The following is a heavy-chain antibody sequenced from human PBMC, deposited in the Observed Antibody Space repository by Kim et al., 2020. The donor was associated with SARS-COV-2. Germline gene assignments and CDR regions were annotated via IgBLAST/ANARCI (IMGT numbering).Heavy chain of an antibody. J-gene: IGHJ4*02. Sequence: GGSLRLSCAASGFTVSSNYMSWVRQAPGKGLEWVSVIYSGGSTYYADSVKGRFTISRDNSKNTLYLQMNSLRAEDTAVYYCAGEFFHSSGYYTDYWGQGTLVTVSS. CDR1: GFTVSSNY. CDR2: IYSGGST. CDR3: AGEFFHSSGYYTDY. D-gene: IGHD3-22*01. V-gene: IGHV3-66*01.